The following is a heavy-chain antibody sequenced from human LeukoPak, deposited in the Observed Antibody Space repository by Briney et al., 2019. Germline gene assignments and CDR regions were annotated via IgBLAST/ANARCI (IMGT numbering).Heavy chain of an antibody. CDR1: GFIFSSYS. V-gene: IGHV3-21*01. CDR2: ISSGGTKI. Sequence: PGGSLRLSCEASGFIFSSYSINWVRQAPGKGLEWVSSISSGGTKIYYADSVKGRFTISRDDVKKSVYLQMNSLRVEDTAVYYCARDFLAAADYWGQGTQVTVSS. CDR3: ARDFLAAADY. D-gene: IGHD2-15*01. J-gene: IGHJ4*02.